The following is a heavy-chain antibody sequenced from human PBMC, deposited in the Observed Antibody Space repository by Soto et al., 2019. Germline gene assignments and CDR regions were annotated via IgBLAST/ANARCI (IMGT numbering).Heavy chain of an antibody. V-gene: IGHV1-69*12. D-gene: IGHD1-26*01. CDR2: IIPIFGTA. J-gene: IGHJ1*01. Sequence: QVQLVQSGAEVKKPGYSVKVSCKDSGGTFSSYAISWVRQAPGQGLAWMGGIIPIFGTANYAQKCQGRVTITADESTSTAYMELSSLRSEDTAVYSCAREGGGSYRRIYCQHWGKGTLVTVSS. CDR3: AREGGGSYRRIYCQH. CDR1: GGTFSSYA.